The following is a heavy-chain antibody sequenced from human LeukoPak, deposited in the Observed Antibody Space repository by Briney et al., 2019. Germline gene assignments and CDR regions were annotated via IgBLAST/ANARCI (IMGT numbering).Heavy chain of an antibody. V-gene: IGHV5-10-1*01. CDR3: ARGSGSSGYYGMDV. CDR2: INPSDSYT. J-gene: IGHJ6*04. CDR1: GYSFSTYW. Sequence: GESLKISCKGSGYSFSTYWINRVRQTPGKGPEWMGRINPSDSYTKYSPSFQGHVTISTDKSINTVHLQWSSLKASDTATYYCARGSGSSGYYGMDVWGKGTTVTVSS. D-gene: IGHD3-10*01.